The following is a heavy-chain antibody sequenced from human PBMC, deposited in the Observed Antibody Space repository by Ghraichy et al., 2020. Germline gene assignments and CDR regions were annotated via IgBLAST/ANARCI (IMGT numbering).Heavy chain of an antibody. CDR3: ASEYYYDSSGTPSNKYDY. CDR1: GFTFSSYS. Sequence: GESLNISCAASGFTFSSYSMNWVRQAPGKGLEWVSSISSSSSYIYYADSVKGRFTISRDNAKNSLYLQMNSLRAEDTAVYYCASEYYYDSSGTPSNKYDYWGQGTLVTVSS. CDR2: ISSSSSYI. J-gene: IGHJ4*02. V-gene: IGHV3-21*01. D-gene: IGHD3-22*01.